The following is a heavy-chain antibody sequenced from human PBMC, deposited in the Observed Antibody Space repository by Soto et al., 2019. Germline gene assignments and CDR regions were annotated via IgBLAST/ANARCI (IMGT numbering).Heavy chain of an antibody. D-gene: IGHD3-10*01. Sequence: GGSLRLSCAASGFTFSSYAMSWVRQAPGKGLEWVSAISGSGGSTYYADSVKGRFTISRDNSKNTLYLQMNSLRAEDTAVYYCAKDAYYYGSGSYYPTFDYWGQGTLVTVSS. CDR1: GFTFSSYA. J-gene: IGHJ4*02. CDR3: AKDAYYYGSGSYYPTFDY. V-gene: IGHV3-23*01. CDR2: ISGSGGST.